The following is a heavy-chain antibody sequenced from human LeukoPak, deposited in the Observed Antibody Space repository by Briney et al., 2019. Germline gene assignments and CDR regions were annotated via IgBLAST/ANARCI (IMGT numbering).Heavy chain of an antibody. Sequence: GGSLRLSCAASGFTFSSYSMNWVRQAPGKGLEWVSSISSSSSYIYYADSVKGRFTISRDNAKNSLYLQMNSLRAEDTAVYYCARVGQWLVGRYFDYWGQGTLVTVSS. CDR2: ISSSSSYI. V-gene: IGHV3-21*04. J-gene: IGHJ4*02. CDR3: ARVGQWLVGRYFDY. D-gene: IGHD6-19*01. CDR1: GFTFSSYS.